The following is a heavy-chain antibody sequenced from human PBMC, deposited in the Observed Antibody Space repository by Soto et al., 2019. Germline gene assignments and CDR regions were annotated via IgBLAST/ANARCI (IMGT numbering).Heavy chain of an antibody. D-gene: IGHD2-2*01. CDR1: GFTFSSYA. CDR3: AKGQGYQLQHEGY. V-gene: IGHV3-23*01. J-gene: IGHJ4*02. Sequence: GGSLRLSCAASGFTFSSYAMSWVRQAPGKGLEWVSAISGSGGSTYYADSVKGRFTISRDNSKNRLYLQMNSLRAEDTAVYYCAKGQGYQLQHEGYWGQGTLVTVSS. CDR2: ISGSGGST.